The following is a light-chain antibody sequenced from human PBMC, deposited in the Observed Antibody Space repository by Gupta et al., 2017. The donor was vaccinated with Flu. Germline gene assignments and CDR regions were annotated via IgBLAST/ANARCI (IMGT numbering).Light chain of an antibody. CDR1: QSVLYSSNNRNY. CDR2: WAS. CDR3: QQDYSTPYI. V-gene: IGKV4-1*01. J-gene: IGKJ2*01. Sequence: DIVMTQSPDSLAVSLGERATINCKSSQSVLYSSNNRNYLAWYQQKPGQPPKLLIYWASTRESGVPDRFSGSGSGTDFTLTISSLQAEDVAVYYCQQDYSTPYIFGQGTKMEIK.